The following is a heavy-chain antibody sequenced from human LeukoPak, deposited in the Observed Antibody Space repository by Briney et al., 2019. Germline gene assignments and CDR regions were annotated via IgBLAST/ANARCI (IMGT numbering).Heavy chain of an antibody. CDR1: GFTFSSYA. CDR3: AREQWELPDY. V-gene: IGHV3-7*03. J-gene: IGHJ4*02. Sequence: GGSLRLSCAASGFTFSSYAMSWVRQAPGKGLEWVANIKQDGSEKYYVDSVKGRFTISRDNAKNSLYLQMNSLRAEDTAVYYCAREQWELPDYWGQGTLVTVSS. D-gene: IGHD1-26*01. CDR2: IKQDGSEK.